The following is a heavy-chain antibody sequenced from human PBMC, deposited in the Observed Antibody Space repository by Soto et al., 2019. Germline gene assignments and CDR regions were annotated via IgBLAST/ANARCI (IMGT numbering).Heavy chain of an antibody. D-gene: IGHD3-3*02. V-gene: IGHV4-34*01. J-gene: IGHJ5*02. Sequence: SETLSLTCAVYGGSFSGYYWSWIRQPPGKGLEWIGEINHSGSTNYNPSLKSRVTISVDTSKNQFSLKLSSVTAADTAVYYCARRLGFLEWLLPNWFDPWGQGTLVTVSS. CDR2: INHSGST. CDR3: ARRLGFLEWLLPNWFDP. CDR1: GGSFSGYY.